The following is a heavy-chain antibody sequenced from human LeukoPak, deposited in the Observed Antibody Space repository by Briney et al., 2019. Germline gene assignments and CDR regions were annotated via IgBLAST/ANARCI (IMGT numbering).Heavy chain of an antibody. CDR1: GYTFTSYG. CDR2: ISAYNGNT. Sequence: PPASVKLSCKASGYTFTSYGISWVRQAPGQGLEWMGWISAYNGNTYYAQKLQGRVTMTTDTSKSTAYMELRSLRSDDTAVYYCARGGRVVVPAAILFRIQGWFDPWGQGTLVTVPS. D-gene: IGHD2-2*01. CDR3: ARGGRVVVPAAILFRIQGWFDP. J-gene: IGHJ5*02. V-gene: IGHV1-18*01.